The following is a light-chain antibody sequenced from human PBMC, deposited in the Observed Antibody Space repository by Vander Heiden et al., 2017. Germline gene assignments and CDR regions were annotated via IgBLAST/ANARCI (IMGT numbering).Light chain of an antibody. J-gene: IGLJ2*01. Sequence: SYELTQPRSVSVSPGQTASITCSGDKLGDKYACWYQQKPGQSPVLVIYQDNKRPSGIPERFSGSNSGNTATLTISGTQAMDEADYYCQARDSSTYVVFGGGTKLTGL. V-gene: IGLV3-1*01. CDR3: QARDSSTYVV. CDR1: KLGDKY. CDR2: QDN.